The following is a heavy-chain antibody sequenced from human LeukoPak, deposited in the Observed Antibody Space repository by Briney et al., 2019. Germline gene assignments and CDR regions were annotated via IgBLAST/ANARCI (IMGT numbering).Heavy chain of an antibody. V-gene: IGHV3-23*01. CDR2: ISGSDCST. CDR3: AKVETSGGANCYALHY. Sequence: GGSLRLSCAASGFTFSSYAMTWVRQAPDKGLEWVSAISGSDCSTYYADSVKGRFTISRDDSQTTLYLQMNSLSAEDTAGYYCAKVETSGGANCYALHYWGQGTLVSVSS. D-gene: IGHD2-2*01. J-gene: IGHJ4*02. CDR1: GFTFSSYA.